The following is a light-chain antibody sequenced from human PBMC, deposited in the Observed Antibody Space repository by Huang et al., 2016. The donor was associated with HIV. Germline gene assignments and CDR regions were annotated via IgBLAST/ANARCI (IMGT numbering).Light chain of an antibody. CDR2: AAS. CDR3: QQYDNLPWT. V-gene: IGKV1-33*01. Sequence: DIQMTQSPSSLSASVGDRVTITCQASQDISTYLNWYQQKPGNAPKGLIYAASNLETGGPSRFSGRGSGTDFTFTISSLQPGDIATYYCQQYDNLPWTFGQGTKVEIK. J-gene: IGKJ1*01. CDR1: QDISTY.